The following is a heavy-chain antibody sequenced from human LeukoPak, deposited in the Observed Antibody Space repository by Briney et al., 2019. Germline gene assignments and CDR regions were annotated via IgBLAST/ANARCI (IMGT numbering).Heavy chain of an antibody. J-gene: IGHJ4*02. D-gene: IGHD4-17*01. CDR2: IIPILDLA. CDR1: GGTFSGYA. V-gene: IGHV1-69*04. CDR3: ATPSRTEDGDYGVC. Sequence: GSSVKVSCKASGGTFSGYAISWVRQAPGQGLEWMGRIIPILDLAHYTQKFQGRLTITADKSTNTSYMELTSLTAEDTAVYYCATPSRTEDGDYGVCWGQGTLVTVSS.